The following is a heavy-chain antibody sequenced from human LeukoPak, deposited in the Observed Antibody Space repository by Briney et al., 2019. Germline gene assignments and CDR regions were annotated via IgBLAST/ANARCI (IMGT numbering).Heavy chain of an antibody. V-gene: IGHV3-21*01. CDR1: GFTFSSYS. CDR3: ARVRSHYYDSSGYLDY. J-gene: IGHJ4*02. D-gene: IGHD3-22*01. Sequence: GGSLRLSCAASGFTFSSYSMNWVRQAPGKGLEWVSSISSSNSYIYYADSVKGRFTISRDNAKNSLYLQMNSLRAEDTAVYYCARVRSHYYDSSGYLDYWGQGTLVTVSS. CDR2: ISSSNSYI.